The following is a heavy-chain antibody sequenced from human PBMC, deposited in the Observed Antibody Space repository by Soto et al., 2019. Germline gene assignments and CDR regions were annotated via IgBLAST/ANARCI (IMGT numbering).Heavy chain of an antibody. V-gene: IGHV3-30-3*01. CDR1: GFTFSSYA. D-gene: IGHD3-10*01. Sequence: GGSLRLSCAASGFTFSSYAMHWVRQAPGKGLEWVAVISYDGSNKYYADSVKSRFTISRDNSKNTLYVQMNSRRGEDTAVYCCERSQRRGHCYYYGMDVWGQGNTVTVSS. CDR2: ISYDGSNK. CDR3: ERSQRRGHCYYYGMDV. J-gene: IGHJ6*02.